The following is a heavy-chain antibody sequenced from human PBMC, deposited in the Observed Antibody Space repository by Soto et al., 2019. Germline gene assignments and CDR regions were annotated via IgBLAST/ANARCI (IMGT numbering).Heavy chain of an antibody. D-gene: IGHD3-3*01. CDR1: GFTFSSYA. Sequence: PGGSLRLSCAASGFTFSSYAMSWVRQAPGKGLEWVSAISGSGGSTYYADSVKGRFTISRDNSKNKLYLQMNSLIAEDTSVYYCAKDGKTYYDFWSGYYGIHFDYWGQGT. CDR2: ISGSGGST. J-gene: IGHJ4*02. CDR3: AKDGKTYYDFWSGYYGIHFDY. V-gene: IGHV3-23*01.